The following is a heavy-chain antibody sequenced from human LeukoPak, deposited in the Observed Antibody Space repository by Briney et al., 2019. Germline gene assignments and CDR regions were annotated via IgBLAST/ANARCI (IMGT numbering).Heavy chain of an antibody. J-gene: IGHJ4*02. CDR1: GFTFSSYA. V-gene: IGHV3-21*01. Sequence: GGSLRLSCAASGFTFSSYAMSWVRQAPGKGPEWVSSISTGSNYIYYADSLKGRFTISRDNAKNSLYLHMNSLRAEDTAVYYCAPTIVNDKYFDFWGQGTLVTVSS. CDR3: APTIVNDKYFDF. CDR2: ISTGSNYI. D-gene: IGHD4-11*01.